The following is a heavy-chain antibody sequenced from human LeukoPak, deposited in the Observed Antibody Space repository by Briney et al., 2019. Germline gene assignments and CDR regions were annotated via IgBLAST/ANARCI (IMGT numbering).Heavy chain of an antibody. Sequence: GGSLRLSCAASGFTFSSYSMNWVRQAPGKGLEWGSSISSSSSFIYYAASVKGRFTISRDNAKNSLYLQMNSLRAEDTAVYYCARDLYSGSYSYFDYWGQGTLVTVSS. V-gene: IGHV3-21*01. J-gene: IGHJ4*02. CDR1: GFTFSSYS. CDR2: ISSSSSFI. D-gene: IGHD1-26*01. CDR3: ARDLYSGSYSYFDY.